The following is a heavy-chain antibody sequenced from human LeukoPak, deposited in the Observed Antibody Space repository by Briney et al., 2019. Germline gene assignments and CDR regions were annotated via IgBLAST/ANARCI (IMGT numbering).Heavy chain of an antibody. CDR1: GYTFTSFG. V-gene: IGHV1-2*02. D-gene: IGHD1-1*01. CDR2: INPNSGGT. J-gene: IGHJ6*02. CDR3: ARFRYRTRTSMDV. Sequence: ASVKVSCKASGYTFTSFGISWVRQAPGQGLEWMGWINPNSGGTNYAQKFQGRVTMTRDTSISTAYMELSRLRSDDTAVYYCARFRYRTRTSMDVWGQGTTVTVSS.